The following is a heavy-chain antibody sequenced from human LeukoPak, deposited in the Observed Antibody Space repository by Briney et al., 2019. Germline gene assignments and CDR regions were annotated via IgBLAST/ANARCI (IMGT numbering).Heavy chain of an antibody. Sequence: SETLSLTCTVSGGSISSGGFYWTWIRQHPGKGLEWIGYIYYSGSTSYNPSLKSRITISVDTSKNQFSLKLSSVTAADTAVYYCARATASEIVWKTYKYGMDVWGQGTTVTVSS. CDR3: ARATASEIVWKTYKYGMDV. CDR2: IYYSGST. D-gene: IGHD3-16*01. V-gene: IGHV4-31*03. J-gene: IGHJ6*02. CDR1: GGSISSGGFY.